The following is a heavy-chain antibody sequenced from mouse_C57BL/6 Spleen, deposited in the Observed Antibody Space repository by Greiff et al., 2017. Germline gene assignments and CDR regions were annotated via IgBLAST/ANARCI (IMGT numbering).Heavy chain of an antibody. V-gene: IGHV5-6*01. CDR1: GFTFSSYG. D-gene: IGHD2-1*01. Sequence: EVQLVESGGDLVKPGGSLKVSCAASGFTFSSYGMSWVRQTPDKRLEWVGTISSGGSYTYYTDNVKGRVTISRDNANNTLYLQMSSLKSEDTAIYYCARYAVGNFFAYWGQGTLVTVSA. CDR2: ISSGGSYT. CDR3: ARYAVGNFFAY. J-gene: IGHJ3*01.